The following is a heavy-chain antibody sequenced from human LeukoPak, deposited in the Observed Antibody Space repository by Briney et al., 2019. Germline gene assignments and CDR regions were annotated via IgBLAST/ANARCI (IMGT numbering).Heavy chain of an antibody. CDR3: VTGATVGAFDI. Sequence: SETLSLTCTVSGGSISSYYWSWLRQPPGKGLEWIGYIYYSGSTNYNPSLKSRVTISVDTSKNQFSLKLNSVTAADTAVYYCVTGATVGAFDIWGQGTMVTVSS. V-gene: IGHV4-59*08. J-gene: IGHJ3*02. CDR1: GGSISSYY. D-gene: IGHD5-12*01. CDR2: IYYSGST.